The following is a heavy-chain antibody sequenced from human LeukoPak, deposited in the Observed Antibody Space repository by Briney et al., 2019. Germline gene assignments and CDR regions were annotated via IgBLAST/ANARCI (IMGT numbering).Heavy chain of an antibody. CDR2: INSDGSDT. CDR1: GFTFRSYW. V-gene: IGHV3-74*01. Sequence: PGGSLRLSCAASGFTFRSYWMHWVRQAPGKGLVWVSRINSDGSDTSYADSVKGRFTISRDNAKNTLYLQMNNLRAEDTAVYYCASRYNWNYLLDYWGQGTLVTASS. J-gene: IGHJ4*02. CDR3: ASRYNWNYLLDY. D-gene: IGHD1-7*01.